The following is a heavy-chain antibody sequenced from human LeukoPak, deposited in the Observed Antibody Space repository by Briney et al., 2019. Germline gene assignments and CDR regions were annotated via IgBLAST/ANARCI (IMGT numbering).Heavy chain of an antibody. J-gene: IGHJ4*02. CDR2: ISGSGGST. V-gene: IGHV3-23*01. CDR1: GFTFSSYG. Sequence: GGSLRLSCAASGFTFSSYGMSWVRQAPGKGLEWVSAISGSGGSTYYADSVKGRFTISRDNAKNSLYLQMNSLRAEDTAVYYCARDSLWFGELSVPGDYWGQGTLVTVSS. D-gene: IGHD3-10*01. CDR3: ARDSLWFGELSVPGDY.